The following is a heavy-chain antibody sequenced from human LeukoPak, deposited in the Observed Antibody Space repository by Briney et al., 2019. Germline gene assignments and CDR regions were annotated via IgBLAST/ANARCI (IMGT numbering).Heavy chain of an antibody. CDR1: GGSISSGGYY. Sequence: SETLSLTCTVSGGSISSGGYYWSWIRQHPGKGLEWIGYIYYSGSTYYNPSLKSRVTISVDTSKNQFSLKLSSVTAADTAVYYCVRIFGVAAIDYWGQGTLVTVSS. J-gene: IGHJ4*02. CDR3: VRIFGVAAIDY. CDR2: IYYSGST. V-gene: IGHV4-31*03. D-gene: IGHD3-3*01.